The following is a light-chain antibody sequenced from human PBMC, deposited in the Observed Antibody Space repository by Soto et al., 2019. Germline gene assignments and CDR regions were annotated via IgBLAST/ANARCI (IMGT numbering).Light chain of an antibody. CDR3: LQHNSYPRT. V-gene: IGKV1-17*01. J-gene: IGKJ1*01. Sequence: IQMTQSPSSLSASVGDRVTMTCRASQGIRKDLGWYQQKPGKAPKRLIYAASSLQSGVPSRFSGSGSGTEFTLTISSLQPEDFATYYCLQHNSYPRTFGQGTKVDIK. CDR2: AAS. CDR1: QGIRKD.